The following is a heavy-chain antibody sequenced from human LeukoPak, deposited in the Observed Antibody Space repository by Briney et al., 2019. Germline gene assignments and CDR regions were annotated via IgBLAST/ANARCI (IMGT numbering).Heavy chain of an antibody. CDR3: AHRSSWDSSGYQTYNWFDP. Sequence: SGPTLVHPTPTLTLTCTFSGFSLSTSGVGVGWIRQPPGKALEWLALIYWDDDKRYSPSLKSRLTITKDTSKNQVVLTMTNMDPVDTATYYCAHRSSWDSSGYQTYNWFDPWGQGTLVTVSS. V-gene: IGHV2-5*02. CDR1: GFSLSTSGVG. CDR2: IYWDDDK. D-gene: IGHD3-22*01. J-gene: IGHJ5*02.